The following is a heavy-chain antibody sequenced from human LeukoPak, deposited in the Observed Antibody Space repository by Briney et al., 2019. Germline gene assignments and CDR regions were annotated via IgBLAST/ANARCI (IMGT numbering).Heavy chain of an antibody. CDR2: ISGSGGST. CDR1: GFTFSSYA. Sequence: GGSLRLPCAASGFTFSSYAMSWVRQAPGKGLEWVSAISGSGGSTYYADSVKGRFTISRDNSKNTLYLQMNSLRAEDTAVYYCAKPRTTYYDSSGYYYASGIASFDYWGQGTLVTVSS. J-gene: IGHJ4*02. D-gene: IGHD3-22*01. CDR3: AKPRTTYYDSSGYYYASGIASFDY. V-gene: IGHV3-23*01.